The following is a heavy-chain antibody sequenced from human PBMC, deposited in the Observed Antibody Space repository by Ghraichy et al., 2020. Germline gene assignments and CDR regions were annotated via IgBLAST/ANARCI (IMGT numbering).Heavy chain of an antibody. D-gene: IGHD3-16*01. V-gene: IGHV3-23*01. CDR2: VSGSGGGT. J-gene: IGHJ4*02. CDR3: AKVSYAGSYGSLDS. Sequence: GGFLRLSCAASGFTFSNYAMTWVRQAPGKGLQWVSSVSGSGGGTYDADSVKGRFTISRDNPKNTLFLQMNSLRADDTAVYYCAKVSYAGSYGSLDSWGQGTLVTVSS. CDR1: GFTFSNYA.